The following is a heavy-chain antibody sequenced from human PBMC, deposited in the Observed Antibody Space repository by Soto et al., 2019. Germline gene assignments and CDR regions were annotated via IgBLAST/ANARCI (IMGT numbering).Heavy chain of an antibody. Sequence: PGESLKISCKGSGYSFTSYWISWVRQMPGKGLEWMGRIDPSDSYTNYSPSFQGHVTISADKSISTAYLQWSSLKASDTAMYYCARHYDDYSNYGPFDPWGQGTLVTVSS. D-gene: IGHD4-4*01. CDR2: IDPSDSYT. J-gene: IGHJ5*02. V-gene: IGHV5-10-1*01. CDR1: GYSFTSYW. CDR3: ARHYDDYSNYGPFDP.